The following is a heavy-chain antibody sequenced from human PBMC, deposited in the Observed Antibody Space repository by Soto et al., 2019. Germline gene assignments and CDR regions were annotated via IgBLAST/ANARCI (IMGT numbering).Heavy chain of an antibody. Sequence: EVQLVQSGAEVKKPGESLKISCKGSGYSFSNYWIAWVRQMPGKGLEWMGIIFPADSDTKYSPSFQGQVTISADKSISAADLQWSSLKDSDTAMYYCASSVVVPATMNYFDYWGQGSLVTVSS. CDR1: GYSFSNYW. CDR2: IFPADSDT. J-gene: IGHJ4*02. V-gene: IGHV5-51*01. D-gene: IGHD2-15*01. CDR3: ASSVVVPATMNYFDY.